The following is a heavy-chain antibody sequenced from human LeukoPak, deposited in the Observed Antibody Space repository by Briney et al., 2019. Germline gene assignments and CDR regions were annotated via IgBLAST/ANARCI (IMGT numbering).Heavy chain of an antibody. J-gene: IGHJ6*03. CDR1: GYTFTSYG. V-gene: IGHV1-18*01. Sequence: ASVKVSCKASGYTFTSYGISWVRQAPGQGLEWMGWISAYNGNTNYAQKLQGRVTMTTDTSTSTAYMELRSLRSDDTAVYYCARGYYDPLYYYYYMDVWGKGTTVTVSS. CDR3: ARGYYDPLYYYYYMDV. CDR2: ISAYNGNT. D-gene: IGHD3-3*01.